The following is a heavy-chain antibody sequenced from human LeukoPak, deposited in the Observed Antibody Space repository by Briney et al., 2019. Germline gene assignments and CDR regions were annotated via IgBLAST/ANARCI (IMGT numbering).Heavy chain of an antibody. CDR2: IKQDGSEK. CDR1: GFTFSSYW. CDR3: AREDSWRNWLDP. J-gene: IGHJ5*02. V-gene: IGHV3-7*05. D-gene: IGHD4-11*01. Sequence: GGSLRLSCAASGFTFSSYWMSWVRQAPGKGLEWVAKIKQDGSEKYYVDSVKGRFSISRDNAKNSLYLEMNSLRAEDTAVYYCAREDSWRNWLDPWGQGTLVTVSS.